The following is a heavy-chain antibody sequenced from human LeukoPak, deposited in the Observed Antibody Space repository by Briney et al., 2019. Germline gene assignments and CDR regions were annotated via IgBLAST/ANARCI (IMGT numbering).Heavy chain of an antibody. CDR2: INPSGGST. Sequence: GASVKVSCKASGYTFTSYYMHWVRQAPGQGLEWMGIINPSGGSTSYAQKFQGRVTMTRDTSTSTVYMELNSLRSEDTAVYYCARVRDYDSSGPDASDYWGQGTLVTVSS. D-gene: IGHD3-22*01. J-gene: IGHJ4*02. CDR3: ARVRDYDSSGPDASDY. V-gene: IGHV1-46*01. CDR1: GYTFTSYY.